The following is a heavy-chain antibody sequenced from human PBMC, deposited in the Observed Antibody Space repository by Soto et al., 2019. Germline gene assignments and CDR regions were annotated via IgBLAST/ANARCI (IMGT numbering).Heavy chain of an antibody. CDR2: IYWDDDK. Sequence: QITLKESGPTRVRPTQPLTLTCTFSGFSLSTHGVGVGWIRQPPGKALEGLALIYWDDDKRYTSSLKNRLTVTKDTSKNQVVLTMTNMDPEDTATYYWAHRVALGGNWNGGSFDFWGPGALVTVSS. J-gene: IGHJ4*02. CDR1: GFSLSTHGVG. D-gene: IGHD1-1*01. CDR3: AHRVALGGNWNGGSFDF. V-gene: IGHV2-5*02.